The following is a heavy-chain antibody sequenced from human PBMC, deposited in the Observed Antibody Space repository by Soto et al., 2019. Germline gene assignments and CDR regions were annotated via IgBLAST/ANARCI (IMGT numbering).Heavy chain of an antibody. CDR1: GYTFTTYY. J-gene: IGHJ4*02. V-gene: IGHV1-46*01. CDR3: ARAGYCSGGTCFHGNCDY. Sequence: QVQLLQPGAEVKRPGASVKVSCKASGYTFTTYYMHWVRQAPGQGLEWLGIINPNGGSTTYAQKFQGRVTMTRDTSTSTVYLELSSLRSEDTAVYYCARAGYCSGGTCFHGNCDYWGQGTLVTVS. CDR2: INPNGGST. D-gene: IGHD2-15*01.